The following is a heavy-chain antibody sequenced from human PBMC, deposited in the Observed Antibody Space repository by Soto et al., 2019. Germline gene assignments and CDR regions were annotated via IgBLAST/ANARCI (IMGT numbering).Heavy chain of an antibody. J-gene: IGHJ4*02. Sequence: LSLTCTVSGGSISSSSYYWGWIRQPPGKGMEWIGSIYYSGSTYYNPSLKSRVTISVDTSKNQFSLKLSSVTAADTAVYYCARHRVGATPRYFDYWGQGTLVTVSS. D-gene: IGHD1-26*01. CDR3: ARHRVGATPRYFDY. V-gene: IGHV4-39*01. CDR1: GGSISSSSYY. CDR2: IYYSGST.